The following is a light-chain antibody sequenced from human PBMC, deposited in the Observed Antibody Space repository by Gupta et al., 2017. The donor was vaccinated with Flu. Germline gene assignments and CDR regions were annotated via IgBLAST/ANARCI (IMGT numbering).Light chain of an antibody. V-gene: IGKV5-2*01. CDR1: QEFDDD. J-gene: IGKJ2*02. CDR3: RQQNNFPCT. Sequence: TTLTQSAAFISATPGDKVNISCQASQEFDDDMDWYQQKPGEAPIFIIQEATTLGNGLPSRFSGRGYGTDFTLTINNRESEDAAYYCCRQQNNFPCTFGQGTKLDIK. CDR2: EAT.